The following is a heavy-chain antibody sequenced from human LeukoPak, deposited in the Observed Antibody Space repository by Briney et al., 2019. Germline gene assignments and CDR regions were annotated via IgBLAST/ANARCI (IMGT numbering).Heavy chain of an antibody. V-gene: IGHV4-39*01. D-gene: IGHD3-9*01. CDR2: IYYDNGST. CDR1: GGSISSSFYY. CDR3: ARPSGFTGYYYFDY. J-gene: IGHJ4*02. Sequence: SETLSLNCSVSGGSISSSFYYWGWIRQPPGKGLEWIGTIYYDNGSTYYNPSLKSRVTISVDTSINQFSLQLSSVTAADTAMYYCARPSGFTGYYYFDYWGQGTLVTVSS.